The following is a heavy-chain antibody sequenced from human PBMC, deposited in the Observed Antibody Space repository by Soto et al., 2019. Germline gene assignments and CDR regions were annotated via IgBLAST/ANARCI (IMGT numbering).Heavy chain of an antibody. CDR2: INPSGGGT. D-gene: IGHD1-1*01. J-gene: IGHJ6*02. Sequence: ASVKVSCKASGYTFTSYYMHWVRQAPGQGLEWMGIINPSGGGTSYAQKFQGRVTMTRDTSTSTVYMELSSLRSEDTAVYYCAMRSQDDYYYYYGMDVWSQGTTVTVSS. CDR1: GYTFTSYY. V-gene: IGHV1-46*01. CDR3: AMRSQDDYYYYYGMDV.